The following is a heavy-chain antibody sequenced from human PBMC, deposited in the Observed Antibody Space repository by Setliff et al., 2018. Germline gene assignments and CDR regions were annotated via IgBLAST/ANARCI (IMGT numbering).Heavy chain of an antibody. D-gene: IGHD1-26*01. V-gene: IGHV4-30-4*08. CDR1: GDSISSGDYF. Sequence: SETLSLTCTVSGDSISSGDYFWSWIRQPQGKGLEWIAYIYHSGSAYYNPSLKSRVTMSVDTSKNQFSLRLTSVTAADTAVYYCAREVGTSTSSDAFDVWGQGMMVTVSS. J-gene: IGHJ3*01. CDR2: IYHSGSA. CDR3: AREVGTSTSSDAFDV.